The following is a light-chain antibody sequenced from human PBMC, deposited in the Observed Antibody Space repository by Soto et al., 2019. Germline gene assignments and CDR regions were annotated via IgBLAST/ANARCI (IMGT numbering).Light chain of an antibody. CDR2: EAT. Sequence: QSALTQPASVSRSPGQSITISCTGTSSDIGGYNLVSWYQHHPGKAPKLLIYEATKRPSGVSDRFSGSRSGNTASLTISPLQSEEEADYSCYSFAGSATFVFGGGTKLTVL. J-gene: IGLJ2*01. CDR1: SSDIGGYNL. CDR3: YSFAGSATFV. V-gene: IGLV2-23*02.